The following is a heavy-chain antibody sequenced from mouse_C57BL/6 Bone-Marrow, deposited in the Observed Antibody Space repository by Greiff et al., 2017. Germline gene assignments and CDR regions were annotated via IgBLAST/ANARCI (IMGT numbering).Heavy chain of an antibody. CDR1: GYSITSGYY. V-gene: IGHV3-6*01. CDR2: ISYDGSN. Sequence: EVQLQESGPGLVKPSQSLSLTCSVTGYSITSGYYWNWIRQFPGNKLEWMGYISYDGSNNYNPSLKNRISITRDTSKNQFFLKLNSVTTEDTATYYCARGLGYWYFDVWGTGTTVTVSS. D-gene: IGHD3-3*01. J-gene: IGHJ1*03. CDR3: ARGLGYWYFDV.